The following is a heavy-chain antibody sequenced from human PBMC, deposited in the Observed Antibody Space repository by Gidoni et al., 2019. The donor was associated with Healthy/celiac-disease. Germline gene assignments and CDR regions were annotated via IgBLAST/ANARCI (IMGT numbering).Heavy chain of an antibody. Sequence: QVQLVESVGGVVQPGRSLRLSCEASGFPFIIYGMHWVRQAPGKGVEWGAVIWYDGSNKHYEDSVKGRVNISRDNSKNTLYLQMNSLRAEDTAVYYWATAIRQVESSDVGATTGWGQGTLVTVSS. CDR1: GFPFIIYG. CDR3: ATAIRQVESSDVGATTG. D-gene: IGHD1-26*01. J-gene: IGHJ4*02. CDR2: IWYDGSNK. V-gene: IGHV3-33*01.